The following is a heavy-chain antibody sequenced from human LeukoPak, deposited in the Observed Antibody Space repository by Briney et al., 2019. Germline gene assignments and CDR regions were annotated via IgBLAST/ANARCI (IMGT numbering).Heavy chain of an antibody. V-gene: IGHV4-34*01. CDR2: INHSGST. Sequence: SETLSLTCAVYGGSFSGYYWSWIRQPPGKGLEWIGEINHSGSTNYNPSLKSRVTISVDTSKNQFSLKPSSVTAADTAVYYCARVAVANGLDYWGQGTLVTVSS. D-gene: IGHD6-19*01. J-gene: IGHJ4*02. CDR1: GGSFSGYY. CDR3: ARVAVANGLDY.